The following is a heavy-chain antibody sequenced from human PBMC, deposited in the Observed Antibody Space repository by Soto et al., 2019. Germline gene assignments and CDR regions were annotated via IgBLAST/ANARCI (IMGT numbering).Heavy chain of an antibody. V-gene: IGHV3-15*01. J-gene: IGHJ4*02. CDR1: GFTFSNAW. CDR2: IKSKTDGGTT. CDR3: TTQTRPNAYFDY. Sequence: GGSLRLSCAASGFTFSNAWMSWVRQAPGKGLEWVGRIKSKTDGGTTDYAAPVKGRFTISRDDSKNTLYLQMNSLKTEDTAVYYCTTQTRPNAYFDYWGQGTLVTVSS.